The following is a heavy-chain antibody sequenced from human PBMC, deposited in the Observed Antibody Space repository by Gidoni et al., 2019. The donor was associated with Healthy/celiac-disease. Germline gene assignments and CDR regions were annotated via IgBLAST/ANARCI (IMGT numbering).Heavy chain of an antibody. Sequence: QVQLVQSGAEVKKPGSSVKVSCKASGGTFSSYAISWVRQAPGQGLEWMGRIIPILGIANYAQKFQGRVTITADKSTSTAYMELSSLRSEDTAVYYCARGFASLYSGYDGWFDPWGQGTLVTVSS. V-gene: IGHV1-69*04. CDR1: GGTFSSYA. D-gene: IGHD5-12*01. CDR2: IIPILGIA. J-gene: IGHJ5*02. CDR3: ARGFASLYSGYDGWFDP.